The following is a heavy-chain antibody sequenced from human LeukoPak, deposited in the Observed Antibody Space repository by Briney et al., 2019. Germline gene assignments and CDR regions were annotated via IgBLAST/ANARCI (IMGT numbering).Heavy chain of an antibody. Sequence: EASVKVSCTASGYTFTSYGISWVRQAPGQGLEWMGWISAYNGNTNYAQKLQGRVTMTTDTSTSTAYMELRSLRSDDTAVYYCARDLGYYGSGSQSYYYYYYGMDVWGQGTTVTVSS. V-gene: IGHV1-18*01. D-gene: IGHD3-10*01. CDR1: GYTFTSYG. CDR3: ARDLGYYGSGSQSYYYYYYGMDV. J-gene: IGHJ6*02. CDR2: ISAYNGNT.